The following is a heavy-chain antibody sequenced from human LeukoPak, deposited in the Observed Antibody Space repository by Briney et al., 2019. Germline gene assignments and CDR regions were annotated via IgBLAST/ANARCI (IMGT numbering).Heavy chain of an antibody. D-gene: IGHD4-17*01. J-gene: IGHJ4*02. CDR3: AKEIWPTVTIPGRTYFDY. V-gene: IGHV3-30*02. CDR2: LRYDGSNK. CDR1: AFTFSSYG. Sequence: GGSLRLSCAASAFTFSSYGMHWVRQAPGKGPEWVAFLRYDGSNKKYADSVKGRFTNSRDNSENTLYLQMNSLRTEDTAVYSCAKEIWPTVTIPGRTYFDYWGQGTLVTVSS.